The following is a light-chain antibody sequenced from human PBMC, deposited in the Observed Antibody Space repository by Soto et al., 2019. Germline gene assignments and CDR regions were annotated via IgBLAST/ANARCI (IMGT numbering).Light chain of an antibody. Sequence: QSVLTQPASVSGSPGQTVTISCTGTSSNIGGYNYVPWYQQLPGKAPKLLIYDISNRPSGVSNRFSGSKSGTSASLTISGLQAEDEADYYCRSYASSMTHEVFGGGTKVTVL. V-gene: IGLV2-14*01. CDR3: RSYASSMTHEV. CDR2: DIS. CDR1: SSNIGGYNY. J-gene: IGLJ3*02.